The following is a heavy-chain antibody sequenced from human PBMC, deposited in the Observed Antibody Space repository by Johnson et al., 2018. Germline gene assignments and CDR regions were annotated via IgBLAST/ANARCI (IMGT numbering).Heavy chain of an antibody. CDR1: GGTFSSYA. CDR2: IIPIFGTA. V-gene: IGHV1-69*01. J-gene: IGHJ3*02. CDR3: ARGIVEDYGDLGDAFDI. Sequence: QVQLVESGAEVKKPGSSVKVSCKASGGTFSSYAISWVRQAPGQGLEWMGGIIPIFGTANYAQKFQGRVTITADESTSTAYMELSSLRSEDTAVYYCARGIVEDYGDLGDAFDIWGQGTMVTVSS. D-gene: IGHD4-17*01.